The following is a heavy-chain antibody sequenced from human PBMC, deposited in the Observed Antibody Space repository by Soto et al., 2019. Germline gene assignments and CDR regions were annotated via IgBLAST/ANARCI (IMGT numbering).Heavy chain of an antibody. CDR2: INAGNGNP. Sequence: QVQLVQSGAEEKKPGASVKVSCKASGYTFTSYAMHWVRQAPGQRLEWMGWINAGNGNPKYSQKFKGRVTITRDASASTAYMELSSLRSEDTAVYYCARSIVVVTALDYWGQGTLVTVSS. V-gene: IGHV1-3*05. D-gene: IGHD2-21*02. CDR1: GYTFTSYA. CDR3: ARSIVVVTALDY. J-gene: IGHJ4*02.